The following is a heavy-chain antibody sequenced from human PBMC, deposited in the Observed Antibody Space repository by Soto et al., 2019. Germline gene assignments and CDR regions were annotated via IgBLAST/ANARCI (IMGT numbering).Heavy chain of an antibody. CDR3: ARDPGYSGYGNWFGP. CDR2: ISTYNGNT. CDR1: GYTLTSYG. Sequence: APVEVSCKAPGYTLTSYGISGARQAPGQGLEAMGWISTYNGNTNYAQKLQGRVTMTTDTSTSTAYMELRSLRSDDTAVSYCARDPGYSGYGNWFGPWGQESLVTISS. D-gene: IGHD5-12*01. V-gene: IGHV1-18*01. J-gene: IGHJ5*01.